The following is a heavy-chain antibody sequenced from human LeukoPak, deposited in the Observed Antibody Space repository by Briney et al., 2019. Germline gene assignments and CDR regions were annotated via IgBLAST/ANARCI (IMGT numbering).Heavy chain of an antibody. D-gene: IGHD6-13*01. CDR1: GYTFTNYG. V-gene: IGHV1-18*04. CDR2: ISTYNGNT. CDR3: ARGQEAATGTVYFAY. Sequence: ASVKVSCKASGYTFTNYGISWVRQAPGQGLEWMGWISTYNGNTNYAQKLQGRVTMTTDTSTSTAYMELRSLRSDDTAVYYCARGQEAATGTVYFAYWGRGTLVTVSA. J-gene: IGHJ4*02.